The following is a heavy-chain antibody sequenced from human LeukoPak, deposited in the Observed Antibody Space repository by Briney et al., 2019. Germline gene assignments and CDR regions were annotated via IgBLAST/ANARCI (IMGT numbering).Heavy chain of an antibody. CDR3: ARKDCSGGSCYRNFDS. V-gene: IGHV3-7*01. CDR2: IKQDGSER. CDR1: GFTFSDYW. Sequence: GSLRLSCAASGFTFSDYWMSWVRQAPGKGLAWVANIKQDGSERYYVDSVKGRFTISRDNAKNSLYLQMNSLRAEDTAVYYCARKDCSGGSCYRNFDSWGQGTLVTVSS. D-gene: IGHD2-15*01. J-gene: IGHJ4*02.